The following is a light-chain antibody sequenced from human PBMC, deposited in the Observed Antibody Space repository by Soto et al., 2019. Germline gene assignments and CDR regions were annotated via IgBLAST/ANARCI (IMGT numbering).Light chain of an antibody. CDR1: SSNIGNNY. V-gene: IGLV1-51*02. J-gene: IGLJ2*01. Sequence: QSVLTQPPSVSAAPGQKVTISCSGSSSNIGNNYVSWYQQLPGTAPKLLIYENNKRPSGIPDRFSGSKSGTSATLGITGPQTGDEADFYCGTWDSSLSAEVFGGGTELTVL. CDR2: ENN. CDR3: GTWDSSLSAEV.